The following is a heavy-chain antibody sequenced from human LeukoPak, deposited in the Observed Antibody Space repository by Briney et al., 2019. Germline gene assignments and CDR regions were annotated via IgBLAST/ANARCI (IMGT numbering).Heavy chain of an antibody. CDR3: ARDKSRTAMVTSFDY. CDR1: GYTFTSYY. CDR2: ISAYNGNT. V-gene: IGHV1-18*04. J-gene: IGHJ4*02. Sequence: ASVKVSCKASGYTFTSYYMHWVRQAPGQGLEWMGWISAYNGNTNYAQKLQGRVTMTTDTSTSTAYMELRSLRSDDTAVYYCARDKSRTAMVTSFDYWGQGTLVTVSS. D-gene: IGHD5-18*01.